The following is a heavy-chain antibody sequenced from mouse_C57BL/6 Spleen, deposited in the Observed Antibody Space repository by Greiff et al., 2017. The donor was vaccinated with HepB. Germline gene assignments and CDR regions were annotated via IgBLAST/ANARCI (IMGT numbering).Heavy chain of an antibody. V-gene: IGHV5-6*01. J-gene: IGHJ1*03. Sequence: EVHLVESGGDLVKPGGSLKLSCAASGFTFSSYGMSWVRQTPDKRLEWVATISSGGSYTYYPDSVKGRFTISRDNAKNTLYLQMSSLKSEDTAMYYCARREDDYDGGYFDVWGTGTTVTVSS. CDR2: ISSGGSYT. D-gene: IGHD2-4*01. CDR1: GFTFSSYG. CDR3: ARREDDYDGGYFDV.